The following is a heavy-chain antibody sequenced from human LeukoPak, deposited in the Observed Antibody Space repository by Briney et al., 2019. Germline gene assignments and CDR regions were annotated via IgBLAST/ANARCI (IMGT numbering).Heavy chain of an antibody. J-gene: IGHJ4*02. CDR3: ARVYPPSGDY. CDR2: ITNSGKDT. V-gene: IGHV3-23*01. Sequence: GGSLRLSCAASGFTFVSYAMSWVGQDPGKGLEWVSAITNSGKDTYYADSVKGRFTISRDNSKNTLYLQMNSLRAEDTAVYYCARVYPPSGDYWGQGTLVTVSS. D-gene: IGHD2/OR15-2a*01. CDR1: GFTFVSYA.